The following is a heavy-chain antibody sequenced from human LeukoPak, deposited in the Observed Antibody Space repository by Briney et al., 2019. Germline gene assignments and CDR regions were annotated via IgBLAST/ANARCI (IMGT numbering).Heavy chain of an antibody. CDR1: GFTFSSYS. CDR2: INSGSNYI. CDR3: TTGVTKIGT. D-gene: IGHD3-22*01. J-gene: IGHJ5*02. Sequence: SGGSLRLSCATSGFTFSSYSMNWVRQAPGKGLEWVSSINSGSNYIYYADSVKGRFTVSRDNAKSSLYLQMNSLRAEDTAVYYCTTGVTKIGTWGQGTLVTVSS. V-gene: IGHV3-21*03.